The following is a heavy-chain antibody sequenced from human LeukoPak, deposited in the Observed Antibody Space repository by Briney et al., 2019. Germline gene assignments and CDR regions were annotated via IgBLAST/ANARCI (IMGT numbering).Heavy chain of an antibody. CDR1: GFTFRNYA. D-gene: IGHD3-22*01. J-gene: IGHJ3*02. CDR2: ISFDGSNI. CDR3: ARVLRDYDSRAYDAFDI. V-gene: IGHV3-30*03. Sequence: GGSLRLSCGASGFTFRNYAMHWVRQAPGKGLEWVAIISFDGSNIQFGDSVRGRFTISRDNSKNTLYLQMNSLRAEDTAVYYCARVLRDYDSRAYDAFDIWGQGTMVTVSS.